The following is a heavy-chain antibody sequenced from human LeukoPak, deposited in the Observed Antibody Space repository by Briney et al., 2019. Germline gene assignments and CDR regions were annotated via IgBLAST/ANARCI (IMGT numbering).Heavy chain of an antibody. D-gene: IGHD4-17*01. CDR2: IWYDGSKK. CDR1: GFTFSSYG. V-gene: IGHV3-33*01. Sequence: GESLKIPCAASGFTFSSYGMHWVRQAPGKGLEWVALIWYDGSKKFYTDSVKGRFTISRDNSKNTLYLQMNSLRAEDTAVYYCARDEAVMTTVLSDAFDIWGQGTMVTVSS. J-gene: IGHJ3*02. CDR3: ARDEAVMTTVLSDAFDI.